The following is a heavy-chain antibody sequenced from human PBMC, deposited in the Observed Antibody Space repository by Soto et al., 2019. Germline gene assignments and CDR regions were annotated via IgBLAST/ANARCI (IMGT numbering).Heavy chain of an antibody. CDR2: ISGSAGLT. CDR3: AKDWISGSSPY. J-gene: IGHJ4*02. V-gene: IGHV3-23*01. CDR1: GFTFSSHA. Sequence: PGGSLRLSCTASGFTFSSHAMSWVRQAPGKHLEWVSSISGSAGLTFYADSVKGRFTISRDNSKNTLYLQMNSLRAEDTARYYCAKDWISGSSPYWAQGTLGTVSS. D-gene: IGHD2-15*01.